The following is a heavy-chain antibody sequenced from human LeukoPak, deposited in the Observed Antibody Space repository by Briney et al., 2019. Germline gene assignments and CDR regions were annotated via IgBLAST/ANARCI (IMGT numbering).Heavy chain of an antibody. J-gene: IGHJ4*02. CDR1: GFSFSTQE. Sequence: GGSLRLSCATSGFSFSTQEMTWVRQAPRKGLEWVSYISSNSRTIYYADSVKGRFTISRDNTRNSVFLQLNSLRVEDTGFYYCARGSYTGFDLYFDYWGQGTLVTVSS. CDR3: ARGSYTGFDLYFDY. V-gene: IGHV3-48*03. CDR2: ISSNSRTI. D-gene: IGHD5-12*01.